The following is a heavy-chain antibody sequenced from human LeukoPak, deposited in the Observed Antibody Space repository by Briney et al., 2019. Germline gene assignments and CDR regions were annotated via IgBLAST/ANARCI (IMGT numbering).Heavy chain of an antibody. CDR1: GGSISGYF. D-gene: IGHD3-10*01. Sequence: PSETLSLTCTVSGGSISGYFWSWIRQPPGKRLEWIGYVHYSGSTNYNPSLNSRVTISADTSKNQFSLRLRSVTAEDTAVYYCARYGITIVRGGKYYFDSWGQGTLVTVSS. CDR2: VHYSGST. J-gene: IGHJ4*02. CDR3: ARYGITIVRGGKYYFDS. V-gene: IGHV4-59*08.